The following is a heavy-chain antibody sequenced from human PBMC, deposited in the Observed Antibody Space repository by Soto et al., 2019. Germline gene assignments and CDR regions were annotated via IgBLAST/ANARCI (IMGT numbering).Heavy chain of an antibody. V-gene: IGHV3-23*01. D-gene: IGHD6-13*01. J-gene: IGHJ4*02. CDR3: AKRAAGTSFDY. Sequence: EVQLLESGGGLVQPGGSLRLSCAASGFTFSSYAMSWVRQAPGKGLEWVSVISGSGDSTYYADSVKGRFTISRDNSKNPLYMQMNSLRAEDTAVYYCAKRAAGTSFDYWGQGTLVTVSS. CDR1: GFTFSSYA. CDR2: ISGSGDST.